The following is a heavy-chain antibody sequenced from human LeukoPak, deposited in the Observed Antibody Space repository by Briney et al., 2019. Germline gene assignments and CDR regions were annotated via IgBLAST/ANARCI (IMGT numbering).Heavy chain of an antibody. J-gene: IGHJ5*02. CDR1: GGSISSGDYY. D-gene: IGHD4-17*01. CDR3: ASAYGDYINWFDP. Sequence: SETLSLTCTVSGGSISSGDYYWSWIRQPPGKGLEWIGYIYYSGSTYYNPSVKSRVTISVDTSKNQFSLKLSSVTAADTAVYYCASAYGDYINWFDPWGQGTLVTVSS. CDR2: IYYSGST. V-gene: IGHV4-30-4*01.